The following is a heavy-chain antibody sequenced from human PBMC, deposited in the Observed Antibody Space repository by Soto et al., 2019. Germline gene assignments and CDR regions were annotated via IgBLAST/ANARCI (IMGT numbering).Heavy chain of an antibody. D-gene: IGHD3-22*01. CDR1: GFTFSSYS. J-gene: IGHJ4*02. V-gene: IGHV3-21*01. CDR3: ARVAYYYDSSGYASG. CDR2: ISSSSSYI. Sequence: GGSLRLSCAASGFTFSSYSMNWVRQAPGKGLEWVSSISSSSSYIYYADSVKGRFTISRDNAKNSLYLQMNSLRAEDTAVYYCARVAYYYDSSGYASGWGQGTLVTVSS.